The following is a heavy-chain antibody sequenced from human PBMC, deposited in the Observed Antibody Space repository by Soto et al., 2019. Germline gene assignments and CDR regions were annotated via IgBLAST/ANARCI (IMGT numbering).Heavy chain of an antibody. CDR2: IYYGGRT. V-gene: IGHV4-30-4*01. Sequence: QVQLQESGPGLVKPSQTLSLTCTVSGGSVSNDVYYWDWIRQPPGKGLEWLGQIYYGGRTYYTPSLTGRLTISADTSKNQFSLNLSSVSAADTAVYFCAGDRSTSPDYFDSWGQGTLVTVSS. D-gene: IGHD2-2*01. CDR1: GGSVSNDVYY. CDR3: AGDRSTSPDYFDS. J-gene: IGHJ4*02.